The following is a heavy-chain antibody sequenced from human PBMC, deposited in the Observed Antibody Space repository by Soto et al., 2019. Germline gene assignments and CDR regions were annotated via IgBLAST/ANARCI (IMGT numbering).Heavy chain of an antibody. V-gene: IGHV3-73*01. Sequence: GGSLRLSCAASGFTFSGSAMHWVRQASGKGLEWVGRIRSKANSYATAYAASVKGRFTISRDDSKNTAYLQMNSLKTEDTAVYYCTRLGSPEFYYDSSGDTSDIWGQGTMVTGSS. D-gene: IGHD3-22*01. CDR1: GFTFSGSA. CDR3: TRLGSPEFYYDSSGDTSDI. J-gene: IGHJ3*02. CDR2: IRSKANSYAT.